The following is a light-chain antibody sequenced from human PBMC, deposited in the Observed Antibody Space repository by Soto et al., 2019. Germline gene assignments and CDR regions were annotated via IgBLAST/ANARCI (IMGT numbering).Light chain of an antibody. CDR1: QSISNW. Sequence: DIQMTQSPSTLSASVGDRVTITCRASQSISNWLAWYQQKPGKAPKLLISDASILQSGVPSRFSGSGSGTEFTLTISSLQPDDFATYYCQQYNSYSFGQGTKVDI. CDR2: DAS. V-gene: IGKV1-5*01. J-gene: IGKJ1*01. CDR3: QQYNSYS.